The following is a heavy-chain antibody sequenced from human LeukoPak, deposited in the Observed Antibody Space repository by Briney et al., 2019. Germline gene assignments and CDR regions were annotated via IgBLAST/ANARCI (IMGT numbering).Heavy chain of an antibody. J-gene: IGHJ4*02. CDR1: GFMFSSNW. V-gene: IGHV3-7*03. CDR2: IKEDGTET. Sequence: GGSLRLSCAASGFMFSSNWMSWVRLAPGKGLEWVANIKEDGTETYYVDSVKGRFTISRDNAKNTLYLQMNSLRAEDTAVYYCAKYNQNFDYWGQRTLVTVSS. D-gene: IGHD1-14*01. CDR3: AKYNQNFDY.